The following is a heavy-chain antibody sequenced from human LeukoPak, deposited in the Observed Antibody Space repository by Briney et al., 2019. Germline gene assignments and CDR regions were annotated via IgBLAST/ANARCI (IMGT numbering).Heavy chain of an antibody. CDR2: ISYSSSAI. CDR3: ASGYFDWLLYNWFDP. CDR1: GFTFSTYS. V-gene: IGHV3-48*02. J-gene: IGHJ5*02. Sequence: GGSLRLSCAASGFTFSTYSMNWVRQAPGKGLEWVSYISYSSSAIYYADSVKGRFTISRDNAKNSLYLRMNSLRDEDTAVYYCASGYFDWLLYNWFDPWGQGTLVTVSS. D-gene: IGHD3-9*01.